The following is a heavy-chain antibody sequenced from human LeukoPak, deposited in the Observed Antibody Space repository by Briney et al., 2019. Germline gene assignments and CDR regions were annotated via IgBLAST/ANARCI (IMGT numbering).Heavy chain of an antibody. CDR1: GFTFSTYG. D-gene: IGHD1-26*01. Sequence: GGSLRLSCAASGFTFSTYGMHWVRQAPGKGLEWVAVITSDGRNKYYAASVTGRFTISRDNAKNSLYLQMNSLRAEDTALYYCAKDEYNSGSFPVFDYWGQGTLVTVSS. CDR2: ITSDGRNK. J-gene: IGHJ4*02. V-gene: IGHV3-30*18. CDR3: AKDEYNSGSFPVFDY.